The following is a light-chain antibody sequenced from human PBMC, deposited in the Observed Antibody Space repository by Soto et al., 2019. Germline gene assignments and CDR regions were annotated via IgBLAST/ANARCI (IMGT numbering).Light chain of an antibody. CDR2: SAS. V-gene: IGKV3-20*01. Sequence: DIVLTQSPGTLSLSPGERATFSCRASQSVNNNYLAWYQQKPGQTPRLLVSSASTRATGIPDRFSVSGSGTYFTLTISRLEPEDFAVYYCQHYGSSPPLYTFGQGTKLEIK. J-gene: IGKJ2*01. CDR1: QSVNNNY. CDR3: QHYGSSPPLYT.